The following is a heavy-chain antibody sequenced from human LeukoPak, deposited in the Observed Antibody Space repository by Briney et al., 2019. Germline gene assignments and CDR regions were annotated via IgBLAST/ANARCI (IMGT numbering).Heavy chain of an antibody. CDR3: ARVQGGGYRTADS. Sequence: GGSLRLSCAASKFTFSSYSMNWVRQAPGKGLEWVSSISSSSTYIYYADSVKGRFTISRDNSKNTLFLQMNSLRDEDTAMYYCARVQGGGYRTADSWGQGTLVTVSS. CDR2: ISSSSTYI. J-gene: IGHJ4*02. V-gene: IGHV3-21*01. CDR1: KFTFSSYS. D-gene: IGHD6-19*01.